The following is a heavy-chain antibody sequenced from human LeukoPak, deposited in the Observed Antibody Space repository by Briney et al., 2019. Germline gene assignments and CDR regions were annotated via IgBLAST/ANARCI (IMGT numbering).Heavy chain of an antibody. CDR2: INAGNSNT. CDR3: ARDFSSGPDY. J-gene: IGHJ4*02. Sequence: ASVKVSCKASGYTFTSYAMHWVRQATGQRLEWMVWINAGNSNTKYSQKFQGRVTITRDTSASTAYMELSSLRSEDTAVYYCARDFSSGPDYWGQGTLVTVSS. D-gene: IGHD6-19*01. V-gene: IGHV1-3*01. CDR1: GYTFTSYA.